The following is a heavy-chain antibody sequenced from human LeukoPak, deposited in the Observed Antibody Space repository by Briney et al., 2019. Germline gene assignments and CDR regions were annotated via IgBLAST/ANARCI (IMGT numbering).Heavy chain of an antibody. V-gene: IGHV3-23*01. D-gene: IGHD2-15*01. CDR2: LSATGGST. CDR3: AKRIPQIAAPNSPLDY. Sequence: GGSLRLSCAASGFTFSNYAMSWVRQAPGKGLEWVSVLSATGGSTYYADSVKGRFTISRDNSKNTLYLQMNSLRAEDTAVYYCAKRIPQIAAPNSPLDYWGQGTLVTVSS. J-gene: IGHJ4*02. CDR1: GFTFSNYA.